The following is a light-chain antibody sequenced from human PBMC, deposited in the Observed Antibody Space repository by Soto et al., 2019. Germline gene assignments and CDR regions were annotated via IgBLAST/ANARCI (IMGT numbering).Light chain of an antibody. CDR2: HVS. CDR1: SSDVGGYNY. V-gene: IGLV2-14*01. Sequence: QSVLTQPASVSGSPGQSITISCTGTSSDVGGYNYVSWYQQYPGKAPKLMIYHVSNRPSGVPNRFSGSKSGNSASLTVSGLQPEDEADYYCSSYTSTSTYVFGTGTKVTV. CDR3: SSYTSTSTYV. J-gene: IGLJ1*01.